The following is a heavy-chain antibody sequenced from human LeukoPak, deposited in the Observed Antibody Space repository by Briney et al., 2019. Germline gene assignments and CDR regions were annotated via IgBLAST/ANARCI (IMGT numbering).Heavy chain of an antibody. V-gene: IGHV1-18*01. D-gene: IGHD3-10*01. CDR1: GGTFSSYA. Sequence: GSSVKVSCKASGGTFSSYAISWVRQAPGQGLEWMGWISAYNGNTNYAQKLQGRVTMTTDTSTSTAYMELRSLRSDDTAVYYCARPSRGYYYGSGSYRAYYFDYWGQGTLVTVSS. CDR3: ARPSRGYYYGSGSYRAYYFDY. J-gene: IGHJ4*02. CDR2: ISAYNGNT.